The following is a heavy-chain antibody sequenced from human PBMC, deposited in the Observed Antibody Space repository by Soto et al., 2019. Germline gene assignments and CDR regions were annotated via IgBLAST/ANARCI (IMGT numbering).Heavy chain of an antibody. V-gene: IGHV3-23*01. CDR2: ISGGGDAP. Sequence: EVQLLESGGGLVQPGGSLRLSCAGSGFTFSNYAMNWVRQAPGKGLEWVTTISGGGDAPFFADSVRGRFTISRDNSKNSVTLLMNNLGVDETAVYDCARKVPASTSLSDYWYFDLWGRGTLVTVSS. J-gene: IGHJ2*01. CDR3: ARKVPASTSLSDYWYFDL. CDR1: GFTFSNYA. D-gene: IGHD2-2*01.